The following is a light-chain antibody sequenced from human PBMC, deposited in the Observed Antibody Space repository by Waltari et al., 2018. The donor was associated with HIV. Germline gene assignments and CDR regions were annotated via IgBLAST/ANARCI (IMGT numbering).Light chain of an antibody. CDR1: ELAKQY. Sequence: SYELTQPPSVSVSPGQTASITCSGTELAKQYVYWYRQKAGQAPLGIISKDKERPPGIPDRFSGSNSGTTATLTISPVQSEDEAQYYCQSADSTGLYWVFGGGTKLTVL. CDR2: KDK. J-gene: IGLJ3*02. V-gene: IGLV3-25*03. CDR3: QSADSTGLYWV.